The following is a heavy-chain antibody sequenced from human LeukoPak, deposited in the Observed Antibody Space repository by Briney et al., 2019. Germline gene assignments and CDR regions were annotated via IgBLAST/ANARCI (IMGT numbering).Heavy chain of an antibody. CDR2: INPNSGGT. V-gene: IGHV1-2*06. CDR3: ARGGYNWNGVYFDY. CDR1: GYTFTGYY. J-gene: IGHJ4*02. Sequence: ASVKVSCKASGYTFTGYYMHWVRQAPGQGLEWMGRINPNSGGTNYAQKFQGRVTMTRDTSISTAYMELSRLRSDDTAVYYCARGGYNWNGVYFDYWGQGTLVTVSS. D-gene: IGHD1-20*01.